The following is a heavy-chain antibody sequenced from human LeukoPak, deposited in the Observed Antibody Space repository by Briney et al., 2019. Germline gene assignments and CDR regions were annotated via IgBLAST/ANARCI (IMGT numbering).Heavy chain of an antibody. CDR2: IYYSGST. V-gene: IGHV4-31*11. D-gene: IGHD4-17*01. Sequence: SETLSLTCAVSGGSISSGGYSWSWIRQPPGKGLEWIGYIYYSGSTYYNPSLKSRVTISVDTSKNQLSLKLSSVTAADTAVYYCARVAYGDYGEFDYWGQGTLVTVSS. J-gene: IGHJ4*02. CDR1: GGSISSGGYS. CDR3: ARVAYGDYGEFDY.